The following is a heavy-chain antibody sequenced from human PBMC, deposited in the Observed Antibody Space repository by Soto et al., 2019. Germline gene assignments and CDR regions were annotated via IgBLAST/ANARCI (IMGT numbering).Heavy chain of an antibody. J-gene: IGHJ4*02. D-gene: IGHD3-3*01. Sequence: GASVKVSCKASGYTFTSYDINWVRQATGQGLEWMGWMNPNSGNTGYAQKFQGRVTMTRNTSISTAYMELSSLRSEDTAVYYCARGGYDFWSGYQDFDYWGQGTLVTVSS. CDR3: ARGGYDFWSGYQDFDY. V-gene: IGHV1-8*01. CDR2: MNPNSGNT. CDR1: GYTFTSYD.